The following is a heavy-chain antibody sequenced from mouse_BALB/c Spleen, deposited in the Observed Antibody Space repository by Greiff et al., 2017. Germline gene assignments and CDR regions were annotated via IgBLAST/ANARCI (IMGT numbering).Heavy chain of an antibody. CDR3: VSWDYFDY. Sequence: EVKLMESGGGLVQPKGSLKLSCAASGFTFNTYAMNWVRQAPGKGLEWVARIRSKSNNYATYYADSVKDRFTISRDDSQSMLYLQMNNLKTEDTAMYYCVSWDYFDYWGQGTTLTVSS. CDR2: IRSKSNNYAT. CDR1: GFTFNTYA. J-gene: IGHJ2*01. V-gene: IGHV10-1*02.